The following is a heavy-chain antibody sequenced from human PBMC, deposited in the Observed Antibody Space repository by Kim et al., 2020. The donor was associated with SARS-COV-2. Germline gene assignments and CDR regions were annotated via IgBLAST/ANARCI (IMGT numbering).Heavy chain of an antibody. Sequence: GESLQISCKGSGYSFTSYWIGWVRQMPGKGLEWMGIIYPGDSDTRYSPSFQGQVTISADKSISTAYLQWSSLKASDTAMYYCAVMVGGDYDSSGYYWGYYGMDVWGQGTTVTVSS. CDR2: IYPGDSDT. D-gene: IGHD3-22*01. J-gene: IGHJ6*02. V-gene: IGHV5-51*01. CDR1: GYSFTSYW. CDR3: AVMVGGDYDSSGYYWGYYGMDV.